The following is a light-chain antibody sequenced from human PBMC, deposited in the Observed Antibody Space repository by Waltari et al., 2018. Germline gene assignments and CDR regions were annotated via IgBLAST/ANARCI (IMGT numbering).Light chain of an antibody. CDR3: CSYAGSNTYV. Sequence: QSALTQPASVSGSPGQSITISCSGASSDAGPYNLVPWYQQHPGKVPKLMIYEVTERPSGVSNRFSASKSGNTASLTISGLQAEDEADYYCCSYAGSNTYVFGTGTKVIVL. CDR2: EVT. J-gene: IGLJ1*01. CDR1: SSDAGPYNL. V-gene: IGLV2-23*02.